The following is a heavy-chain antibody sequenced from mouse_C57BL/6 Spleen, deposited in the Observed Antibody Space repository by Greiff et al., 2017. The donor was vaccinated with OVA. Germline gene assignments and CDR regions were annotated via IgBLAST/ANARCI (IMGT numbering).Heavy chain of an antibody. J-gene: IGHJ4*01. CDR3: AKVARYAMDY. D-gene: IGHD1-1*01. V-gene: IGHV5-17*01. Sequence: EVKLMESGGGLVKPGGSLKLSCAASGFTFSDYGMHWVRQAPEKGLEWVAYISSGSSTIYYADTVKGRFTISRDNAKNTLFLQMTSLRSEDTAMYYCAKVARYAMDYWGQGTSVTVSS. CDR2: ISSGSSTI. CDR1: GFTFSDYG.